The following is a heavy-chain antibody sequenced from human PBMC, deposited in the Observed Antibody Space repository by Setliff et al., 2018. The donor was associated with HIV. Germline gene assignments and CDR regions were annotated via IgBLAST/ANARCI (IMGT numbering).Heavy chain of an antibody. CDR2: ISSSSSYI. Sequence: GGSLRLSCAASGFTFNSYSMNWVRQAPGKGLEWVSSISSSSSYIYYADSVKGRFTVSRDNARNSLYLQMSSLRVEDTAVYYCARDKQQVARDDAFDIWGQGTLVTVSS. V-gene: IGHV3-21*01. J-gene: IGHJ3*02. D-gene: IGHD6-13*01. CDR1: GFTFNSYS. CDR3: ARDKQQVARDDAFDI.